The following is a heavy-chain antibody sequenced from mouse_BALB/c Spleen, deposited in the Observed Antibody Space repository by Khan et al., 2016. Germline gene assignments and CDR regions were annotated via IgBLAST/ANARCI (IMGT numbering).Heavy chain of an antibody. CDR2: IDPYSGST. CDR3: AREGIISVVANGLDY. J-gene: IGHJ2*01. Sequence: EVKLLESGPELVKPGESVSISCKASGYAFTSYNMYWVKQSHGKSLEWMGDIDPYSGSTNYSQTFKGKATLTVDNSNSTSFMQLNSLTTEDSAVSYCAREGIISVVANGLDYWGQGTPLTVSS. V-gene: IGHV1S135*01. D-gene: IGHD1-1*01. CDR1: GYAFTSYN.